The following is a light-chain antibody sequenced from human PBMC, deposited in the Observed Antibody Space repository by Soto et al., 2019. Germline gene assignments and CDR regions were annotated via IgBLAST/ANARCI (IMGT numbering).Light chain of an antibody. CDR2: GAS. J-gene: IGKJ1*01. V-gene: IGKV3-20*01. CDR1: QSVSSSY. Sequence: EIVLTQSPGTLSLSPGERATLSCRASQSVSSSYLAWYQQKPGQAPRLLIYGASPRAPGIPDRFSGSGSGTDFTLTISRLEPEDFAVYYCQQYGSSPRTFGQGTKVEIK. CDR3: QQYGSSPRT.